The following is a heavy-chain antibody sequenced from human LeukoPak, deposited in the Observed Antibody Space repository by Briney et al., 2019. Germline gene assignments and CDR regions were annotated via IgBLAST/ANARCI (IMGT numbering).Heavy chain of an antibody. Sequence: PGRSLRLSCAASGFTFSSYGMHWVRQAPGKGLEWVAVISYDGSNKYYADSVKGRFTISRDNSKNTLYLQMNSLRAEDTAVYYCAKRSVAGTDYYGMDVWGQGTTVTVSS. CDR3: AKRSVAGTDYYGMDV. J-gene: IGHJ6*02. D-gene: IGHD6-19*01. V-gene: IGHV3-30*18. CDR1: GFTFSSYG. CDR2: ISYDGSNK.